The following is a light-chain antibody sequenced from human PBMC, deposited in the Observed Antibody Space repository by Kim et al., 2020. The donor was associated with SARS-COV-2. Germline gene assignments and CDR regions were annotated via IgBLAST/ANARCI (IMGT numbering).Light chain of an antibody. CDR1: QSVRSN. Sequence: ETVMTQSPATLSLSPGERATLSCRASQSVRSNLAWFQQKPDQAPRLVIFGASTRATGIPARFSGSGSGTEFTLTISSLQSEDFAVYYCQQHDNWPLTFGGGTKVDIK. CDR2: GAS. J-gene: IGKJ4*01. V-gene: IGKV3D-15*01. CDR3: QQHDNWPLT.